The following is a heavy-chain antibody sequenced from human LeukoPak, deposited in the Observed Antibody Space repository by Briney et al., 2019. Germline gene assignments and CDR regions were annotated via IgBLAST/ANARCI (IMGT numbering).Heavy chain of an antibody. J-gene: IGHJ3*02. Sequence: GGSLRLSCAASGFSFSNYGMTWVRQAPGKGLEWVSYIRSSGETYYTDSVEGRFTISRDNSKNTLYLQMNSLRAEDTAVYYCAKDLVAGTTGAFDIWGQGTMVTVSS. CDR3: AKDLVAGTTGAFDI. CDR1: GFSFSNYG. V-gene: IGHV3-23*01. D-gene: IGHD1-7*01. CDR2: IRSSGET.